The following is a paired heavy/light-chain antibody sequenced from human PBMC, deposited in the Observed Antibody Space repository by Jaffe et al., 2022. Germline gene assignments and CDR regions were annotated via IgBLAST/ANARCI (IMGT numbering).Light chain of an antibody. CDR1: SSDVGGYNF. V-gene: IGLV2-14*03. J-gene: IGLJ1*01. CDR2: DVT. Sequence: QSALTQPASVSGSPGQSIALSCTGTSSDVGGYNFVSWYQHHPGKAPKVMIYDVTNRPSGVSNRFSGSKSGNTASLTISGLQAEDEADYYCTSYTGSSTVFGTGTKVTVL. CDR3: TSYTGSSTV.
Heavy chain of an antibody. CDR1: GYSFTDYF. J-gene: IGHJ4*02. D-gene: IGHD6-13*01. CDR2: IDPKNGGT. CDR3: ARDIPGYSSNYDS. V-gene: IGHV1-2*02. Sequence: QVHLVQSGAEVKKPGASVKVSCKASGYSFTDYFIHWVRQAPGQGLEWMGCIDPKNGGTNYAQNFRGRVTMSRDRSINTAYMELSSLIYDDTAVYYCARDIPGYSSNYDSWGQGTLVTVSS.